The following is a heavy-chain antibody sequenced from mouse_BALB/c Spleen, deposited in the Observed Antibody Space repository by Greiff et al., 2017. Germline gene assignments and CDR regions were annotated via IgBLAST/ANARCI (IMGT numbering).Heavy chain of an antibody. CDR1: GYSFTSYW. CDR3: ARGPYYYGSSWYFDV. Sequence: QVQLQQSGPQLVRPGASVKISCKASGYSFTSYWMHWVKQRPGQGLEWIGMIDPSDSETRLNQKFKDKATLTVDKSSSTAYMQLSSPTSEDSAVYYCARGPYYYGSSWYFDVWGAGTTVTVSS. D-gene: IGHD1-1*01. J-gene: IGHJ1*01. CDR2: IDPSDSET. V-gene: IGHV1S126*01.